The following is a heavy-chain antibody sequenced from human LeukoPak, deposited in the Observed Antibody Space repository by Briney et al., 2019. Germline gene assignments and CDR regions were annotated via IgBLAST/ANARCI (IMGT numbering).Heavy chain of an antibody. J-gene: IGHJ3*02. CDR1: GFTFSSYS. CDR3: ARDRPYGDSPSAFDI. V-gene: IGHV3-21*04. D-gene: IGHD4-17*01. CDR2: ISSSSSYI. Sequence: GGSLRLSCAASGFTFSSYSMNWVRQAPGKGLEWVSSISSSSSYIYYADSVKGRFTISRDNAKNSLYLQMNSLRAEDTAVYYCARDRPYGDSPSAFDIWGQGTMVTVSS.